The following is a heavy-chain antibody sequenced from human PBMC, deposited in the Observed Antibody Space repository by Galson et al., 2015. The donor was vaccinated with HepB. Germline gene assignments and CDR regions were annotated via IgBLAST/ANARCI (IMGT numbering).Heavy chain of an antibody. CDR2: TYYRSQWYS. V-gene: IGHV6-1*01. CDR1: GDSVSSRTAS. D-gene: IGHD1-1*01. Sequence: AISGDSVSSRTASWTWIRQSPSRGLEWLGRTYYRSQWYSEYSASVRGRMTISPDTSENQFSLHLSSVTPEDTAIYFCARAWTSRPSTRQTDHFDYWGQGTLVTVSS. J-gene: IGHJ4*02. CDR3: ARAWTSRPSTRQTDHFDY.